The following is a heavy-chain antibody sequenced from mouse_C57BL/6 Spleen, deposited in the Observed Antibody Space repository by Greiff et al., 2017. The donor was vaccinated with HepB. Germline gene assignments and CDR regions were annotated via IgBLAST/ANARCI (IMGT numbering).Heavy chain of an antibody. V-gene: IGHV1-50*01. Sequence: VQLQQSGAELVKPGASVKLSCKASGYTFTSYWMQWVKQRPGQGLEWIGEIDPSDSYTNYNQKFKGKATLTVDTSSSTAYMQLSSLTSEDSAVYYCARWGWRGDYWGQGTTLTVSS. CDR2: IDPSDSYT. CDR3: ARWGWRGDY. CDR1: GYTFTSYW. J-gene: IGHJ2*01. D-gene: IGHD2-3*01.